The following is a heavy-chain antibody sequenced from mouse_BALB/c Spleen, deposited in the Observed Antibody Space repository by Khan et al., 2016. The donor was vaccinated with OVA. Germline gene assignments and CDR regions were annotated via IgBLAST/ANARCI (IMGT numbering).Heavy chain of an antibody. J-gene: IGHJ3*01. Sequence: QVQLKESGAELVKPGASVKLSCKTSGYTFTSYWIQWVKQRPGQGLGWIGQIFPGTGITYYNENFKGKATLTVDTSSNTAYMQFSSLTSEDSAVXSCARGYFYNNEFAYWGQGTLVTVSP. CDR2: IFPGTGIT. V-gene: IGHV1S132*01. D-gene: IGHD2-3*01. CDR1: GYTFTSYW. CDR3: ARGYFYNNEFAY.